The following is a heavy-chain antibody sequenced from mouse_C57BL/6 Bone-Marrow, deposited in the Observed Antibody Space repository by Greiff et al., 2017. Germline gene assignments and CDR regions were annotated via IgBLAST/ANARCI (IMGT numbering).Heavy chain of an antibody. J-gene: IGHJ2*01. Sequence: VKLMESGAELVRPGTSVTVSCKASGYAFTNYLIEWVKQRPGQGLVWIGVINPGSGGTNYNEKFKGKATLTAEKPSSTAYMQLSSLPSEDSAVYFCARMAYYFDYWGQGTTLTVSS. D-gene: IGHD2-3*01. CDR2: INPGSGGT. V-gene: IGHV1-54*01. CDR3: ARMAYYFDY. CDR1: GYAFTNYL.